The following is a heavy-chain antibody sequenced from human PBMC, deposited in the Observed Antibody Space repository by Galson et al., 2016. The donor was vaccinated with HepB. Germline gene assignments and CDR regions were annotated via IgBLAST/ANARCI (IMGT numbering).Heavy chain of an antibody. CDR1: GFTFSDYY. Sequence: SLRLSCAASGFTFSDYYMSWIRQGPGKGLEWISYMSTSGSTIYYADSVKGRFTISRDNAKDSLYLQMTSLRAEDTAVYYCARELRPVPGLYYFDGLDVWGTGTTVTVSS. V-gene: IGHV3-11*01. CDR3: ARELRPVPGLYYFDGLDV. J-gene: IGHJ6*04. CDR2: MSTSGSTI. D-gene: IGHD2-2*01.